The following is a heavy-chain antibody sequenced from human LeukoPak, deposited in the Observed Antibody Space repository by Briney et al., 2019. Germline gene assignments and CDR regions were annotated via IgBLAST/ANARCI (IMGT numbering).Heavy chain of an antibody. CDR1: GGTFSSYA. J-gene: IGHJ6*02. D-gene: IGHD3-3*01. CDR2: IIPILGIA. Sequence: SVKVSCKASGGTFSSYAISWVRQAPGQGLEWMGRIIPILGIANYAQKFQGRVTITADKSTSTAYMELNSLRSEDTAVYYCASGYDFWSGYPSRYYGMDVWGQGTTVTVSS. CDR3: ASGYDFWSGYPSRYYGMDV. V-gene: IGHV1-69*04.